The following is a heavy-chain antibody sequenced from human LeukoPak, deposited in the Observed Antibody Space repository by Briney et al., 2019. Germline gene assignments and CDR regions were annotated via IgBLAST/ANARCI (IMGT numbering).Heavy chain of an antibody. Sequence: QAGGSLRLSCAASGFTLRKYGMSWVRRAPGKGLEWVSGISGSGGSTYYADSVKGRFTISRDNSKNTLYLQMNSLRAEDTAVYYCAKDGAWLQFDDWGQGTQVTVSS. CDR3: AKDGAWLQFDD. CDR2: ISGSGGST. D-gene: IGHD5-24*01. CDR1: GFTLRKYG. J-gene: IGHJ4*02. V-gene: IGHV3-23*01.